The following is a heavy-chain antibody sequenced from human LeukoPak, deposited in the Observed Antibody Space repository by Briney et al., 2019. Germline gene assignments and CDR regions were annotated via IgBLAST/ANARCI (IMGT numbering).Heavy chain of an antibody. CDR2: IKRDGSQK. J-gene: IGHJ4*02. CDR3: AKTRGSGPFDY. D-gene: IGHD3-10*01. V-gene: IGHV3-7*03. Sequence: GGSLRLSCAASGFTFSSNWMSWVRQAPGKGLEWVANIKRDGSQKNYVDSVKGRFTISRDNAENSLYLQMNNLRAEDTAVYYCAKTRGSGPFDYWGQGTLVTVSS. CDR1: GFTFSSNW.